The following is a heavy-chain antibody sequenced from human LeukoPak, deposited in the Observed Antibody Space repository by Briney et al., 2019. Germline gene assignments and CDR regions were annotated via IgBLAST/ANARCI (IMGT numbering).Heavy chain of an antibody. Sequence: SVKVSCKASGGTFSSYAISWVRQAPGQGLEWMGRIIPILGIANYAQKFQGRVTITADKSTSTAYMELSSLRSEDTAVYYCARAYDSSGYSPDYWGQGTLVTVSS. D-gene: IGHD3-22*01. CDR1: GGTFSSYA. V-gene: IGHV1-69*04. J-gene: IGHJ4*02. CDR3: ARAYDSSGYSPDY. CDR2: IIPILGIA.